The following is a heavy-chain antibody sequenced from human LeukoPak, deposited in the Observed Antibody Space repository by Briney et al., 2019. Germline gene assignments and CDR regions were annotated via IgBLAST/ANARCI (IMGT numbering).Heavy chain of an antibody. CDR2: INHSGST. V-gene: IGHV4-34*01. Sequence: PSETLSLTCAVYGWSFIGYYWSWIRQPPEKGLELIGEINHSGSTNYNPSLKRRVTISVDTSKNQFSLKLSSVTAADTAVYYCALRDSSGYYPDYWGQGTLVTVSS. D-gene: IGHD3-22*01. CDR1: GWSFIGYY. J-gene: IGHJ4*02. CDR3: ALRDSSGYYPDY.